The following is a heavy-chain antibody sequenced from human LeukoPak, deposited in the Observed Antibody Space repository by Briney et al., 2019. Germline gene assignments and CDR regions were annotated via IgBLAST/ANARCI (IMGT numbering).Heavy chain of an antibody. CDR1: GYTFTGYY. CDR2: INPNSGGT. J-gene: IGHJ4*02. CDR3: ASLTIEMATTASDY. V-gene: IGHV1-2*02. D-gene: IGHD5-24*01. Sequence: ASVKVSCKASGYTFTGYYMHWVRQAPGQGLEGMGWINPNSGGTNYAQKFQGRVTMTRDTSISTAYMELSRLRSDDTAVYYCASLTIEMATTASDYWGQGTLVTVSS.